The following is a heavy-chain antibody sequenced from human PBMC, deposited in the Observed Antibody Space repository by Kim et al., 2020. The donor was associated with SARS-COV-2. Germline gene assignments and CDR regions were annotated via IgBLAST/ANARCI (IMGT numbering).Heavy chain of an antibody. D-gene: IGHD6-19*01. CDR3: AKSYNSGWFDY. J-gene: IGHJ4*02. V-gene: IGHV4-59*08. CDR2: IFDSGNT. CDR1: GDSINSFY. Sequence: LETLSLTCIVSGDSINSFYWSWIRQPPGQGLEWIGYIFDSGNTNYNPSFKSRVTISLDTSKNQISLKLSSVTAADTAAYYCAKSYNSGWFDYWGQGTLVT.